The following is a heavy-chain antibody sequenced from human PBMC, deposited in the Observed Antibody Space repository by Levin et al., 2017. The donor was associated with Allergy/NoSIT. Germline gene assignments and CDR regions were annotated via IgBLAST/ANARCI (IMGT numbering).Heavy chain of an antibody. V-gene: IGHV3-23*01. D-gene: IGHD6-19*01. CDR3: ANRGSSGWYRDY. Sequence: GESLKISCAASGFTFSRHAMSWVRQAPGKGLEWVSTISGTGGDTYYADSVKGRFTISRDNSKNTLYLQMNSLRAEDTAVYYCANRGSSGWYRDYWGQGTLVTVSS. CDR1: GFTFSRHA. J-gene: IGHJ4*02. CDR2: ISGTGGDT.